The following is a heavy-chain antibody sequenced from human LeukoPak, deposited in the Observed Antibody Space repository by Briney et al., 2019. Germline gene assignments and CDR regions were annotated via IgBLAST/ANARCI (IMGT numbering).Heavy chain of an antibody. D-gene: IGHD6-19*01. CDR3: ARPLRRLVLTPKGAFDI. V-gene: IGHV3-74*01. Sequence: GGSLRLSCAASGFTFSSYWMHWVRQAPGKGLVWVSRINSDGSSTSYADSVKGRFTISRDNAKNTLYLQMNSLRAEDTAVYYCARPLRRLVLTPKGAFDIWGQGTMVTVSS. CDR2: INSDGSST. J-gene: IGHJ3*02. CDR1: GFTFSSYW.